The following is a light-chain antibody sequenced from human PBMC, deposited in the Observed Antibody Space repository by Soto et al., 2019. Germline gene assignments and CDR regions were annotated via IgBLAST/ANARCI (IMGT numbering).Light chain of an antibody. Sequence: QSALTQPASVSGSPGQSITISCTGTTTDIGNYNLVSWYQLVPGKAPKFIIFEVSKRPSGVSDRFSGSKSGNTASLTISGLQADDEADYYCCSYEGTVAYVFGTGTKVTVL. V-gene: IGLV2-23*02. CDR3: CSYEGTVAYV. CDR2: EVS. CDR1: TTDIGNYNL. J-gene: IGLJ1*01.